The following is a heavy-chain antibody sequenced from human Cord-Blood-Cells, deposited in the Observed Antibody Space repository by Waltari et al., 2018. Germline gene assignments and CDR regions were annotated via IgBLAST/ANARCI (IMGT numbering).Heavy chain of an antibody. J-gene: IGHJ3*02. CDR2: INHSGST. CDR1: GGSFSGNS. Sequence: QVQLQQWGAGLLKPSETLSLTGAVYGGSFSGNSWSWIRQPPGKGLEWIGEINHSGSTNYNPSLKSRVTISVDTSKNQFSLKLSSVTAADTAVYYCARSVPAEGAFDIWGQGTMVTVSS. V-gene: IGHV4-34*01. D-gene: IGHD2-2*01. CDR3: ARSVPAEGAFDI.